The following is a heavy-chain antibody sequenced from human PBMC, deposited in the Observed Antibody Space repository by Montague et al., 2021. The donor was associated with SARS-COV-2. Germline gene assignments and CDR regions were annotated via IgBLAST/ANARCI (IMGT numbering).Heavy chain of an antibody. V-gene: IGHV4-39*02. J-gene: IGHJ3*01. Sequence: SETLSLTCTVSGGSITNNIYYWAWIRQPPGKGLEWIGSIYYTGNTYYNPSLKSRVTISVVTSKNHFTLKLSSVTAAETAVYYCSRLKRYFDSSGSPSAFAXWGQGTKVTVSS. D-gene: IGHD3-22*01. CDR2: IYYTGNT. CDR1: GGSITNNIYY. CDR3: SRLKRYFDSSGSPSAFAX.